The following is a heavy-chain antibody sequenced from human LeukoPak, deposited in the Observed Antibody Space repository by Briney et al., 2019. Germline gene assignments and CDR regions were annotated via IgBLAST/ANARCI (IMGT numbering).Heavy chain of an antibody. CDR2: ISSSSSYI. D-gene: IGHD2-15*01. Sequence: PGGSLRLSCAASGFTFSSYSMNWVRQAPGKGLEWVPSISSSSSYIYYADSVKGRFTISRDNAKNSLYLQMNSLRAEDTAVYYCARAPRYCSGGSCNRFDPWGQGTLVTVSS. J-gene: IGHJ5*02. V-gene: IGHV3-21*01. CDR1: GFTFSSYS. CDR3: ARAPRYCSGGSCNRFDP.